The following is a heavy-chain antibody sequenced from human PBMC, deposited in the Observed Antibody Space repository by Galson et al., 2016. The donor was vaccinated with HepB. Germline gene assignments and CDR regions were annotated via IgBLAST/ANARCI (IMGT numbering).Heavy chain of an antibody. V-gene: IGHV3-30*18. CDR2: MSYAGSNE. Sequence: SLRLSCAASGFSFSNYGMHWVRQAPGKGLEWVAVMSYAGSNEYYADSVKGRFTISRDNSKNTLYLQMNSLRAEDTAVYYCAKDGRILWFGEFNYYMDVWGKGTTVTVSS. D-gene: IGHD3-10*01. CDR3: AKDGRILWFGEFNYYMDV. J-gene: IGHJ6*03. CDR1: GFSFSNYG.